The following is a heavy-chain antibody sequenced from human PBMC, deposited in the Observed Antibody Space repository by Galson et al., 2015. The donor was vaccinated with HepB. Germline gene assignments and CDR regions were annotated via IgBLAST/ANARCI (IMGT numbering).Heavy chain of an antibody. J-gene: IGHJ3*02. CDR3: ARDVRYAFEK. CDR1: GYTFTRNG. Sequence: SVKVSCKASGYTFTRNGISWVRQAPGQGLEWMGWISTNSGNTYYAQKFQDRLIMTTERSTSTAYMELRSLTSDDTAFYYCARDVRYAFEKWGQGTMVTVS. V-gene: IGHV1-18*01. D-gene: IGHD3-10*02. CDR2: ISTNSGNT.